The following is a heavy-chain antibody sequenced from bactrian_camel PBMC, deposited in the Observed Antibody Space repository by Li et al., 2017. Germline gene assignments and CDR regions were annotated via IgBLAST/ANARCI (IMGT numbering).Heavy chain of an antibody. CDR3: AAGRRGCHTPDY. D-gene: IGHD2*01. Sequence: HVQLVESGGGSVQSGGSLRLSCEASRITYSPGCMAWFRQAAGQEREGVAAIGRDGATTYADSVKGRFAITKDNAENTLYLYLQMNSLEPEDTATYYCAAGRRGCHTPDYWGQGTQVTVS. CDR1: RITYSPGC. V-gene: IGHV3S53*01. CDR2: IGRDGAT. J-gene: IGHJ4*01.